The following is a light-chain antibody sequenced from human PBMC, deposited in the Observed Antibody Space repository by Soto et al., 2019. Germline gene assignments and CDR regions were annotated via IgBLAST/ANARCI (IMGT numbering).Light chain of an antibody. CDR1: QGISSY. J-gene: IGKJ5*01. CDR3: KNYYSSPIP. Sequence: AIRMTQSPSSFSASTGDRVTITCRASQGISSYLAWYQQKPGKAPKLLIYAASTLQSGVPSRFSGCGSGTDFTLTISSPQSKDFATLYLKNYYSSPIPFGKGTRREIK. CDR2: AAS. V-gene: IGKV1-8*01.